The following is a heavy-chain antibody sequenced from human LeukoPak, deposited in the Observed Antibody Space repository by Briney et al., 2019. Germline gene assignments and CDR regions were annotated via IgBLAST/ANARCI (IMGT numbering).Heavy chain of an antibody. CDR1: GFTFRNYG. V-gene: IGHV3-30*18. J-gene: IGHJ4*02. D-gene: IGHD2-15*01. Sequence: SGGSLRLSCAASGFTFRNYGMHWVRQAPGKGLEWVAVISYDGSNKYYADSVKGRFTISRDNSKRTLFLQTDGLRGEDTAVYYCANGGYYSLDSWGQGTLVTVSS. CDR2: ISYDGSNK. CDR3: ANGGYYSLDS.